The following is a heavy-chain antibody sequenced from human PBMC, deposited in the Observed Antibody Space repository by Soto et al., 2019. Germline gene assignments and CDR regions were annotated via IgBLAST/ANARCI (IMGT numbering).Heavy chain of an antibody. CDR2: IYYSGST. CDR1: GGSISSSSYY. CDR3: ARHPGNNIYDY. Sequence: SETLSLTCTVSGGSISSSSYYWGWIRQPPGKGLEWIGSIYYSGSTYYNPSLKSRVTISVDTSKNQFSLKLSSVTAADTAVYYCARHPGNNIYDYWGQGTLVTVSS. V-gene: IGHV4-39*01. J-gene: IGHJ4*02. D-gene: IGHD1-1*01.